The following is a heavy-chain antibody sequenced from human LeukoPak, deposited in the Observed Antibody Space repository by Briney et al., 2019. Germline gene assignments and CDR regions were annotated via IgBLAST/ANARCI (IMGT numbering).Heavy chain of an antibody. Sequence: RASVKVSCKASGYTFTGYYMHWVRQAPGQGLEWMGWINPNSGDTKYAQKFQGRVTMTRDTSISTAYMELSRLRSDDTALYYCATQRGSYLWGTDFDYWGQGTLVTVSS. J-gene: IGHJ4*02. CDR1: GYTFTGYY. D-gene: IGHD3-16*01. CDR3: ATQRGSYLWGTDFDY. CDR2: INPNSGDT. V-gene: IGHV1-2*02.